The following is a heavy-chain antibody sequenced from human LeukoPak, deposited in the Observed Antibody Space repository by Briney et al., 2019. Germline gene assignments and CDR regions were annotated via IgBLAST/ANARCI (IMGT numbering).Heavy chain of an antibody. Sequence: GRSLGLSCAASGFTFGSYAMHWVRQAPGKGLEWEAIISYVESNKYYAYSVKGRFTISRDNSKNTLYLQMNSLSPEETAVYYCATELREGDSGSQYFQHWGQGTLVTVSS. CDR1: GFTFGSYA. V-gene: IGHV3-30*04. CDR3: ATELREGDSGSQYFQH. J-gene: IGHJ1*01. CDR2: ISYVESNK. D-gene: IGHD6-19*01.